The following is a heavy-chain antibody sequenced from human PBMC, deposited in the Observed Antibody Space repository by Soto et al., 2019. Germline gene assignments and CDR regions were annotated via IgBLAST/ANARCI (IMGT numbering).Heavy chain of an antibody. D-gene: IGHD6-13*01. V-gene: IGHV5-10-1*01. CDR2: IDPSDSYT. CDR3: ATRGTAITADYYYGMDV. CDR1: GYTSTTYW. Sequence: GESLKISCEASGYTSTTYWISWVRQMPGKGLEWMGRIDPSDSYTNYSPSFEGHVTISADKSTTTAYLQWSSLKASDTAMYFCATRGTAITADYYYGMDVWGQGTTVTVS. J-gene: IGHJ6*02.